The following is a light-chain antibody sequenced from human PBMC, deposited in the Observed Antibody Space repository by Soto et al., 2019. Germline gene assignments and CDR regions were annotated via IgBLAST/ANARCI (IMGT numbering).Light chain of an antibody. CDR2: GAS. Sequence: LLTPSQWSRPRSQAERATLSCRARQSVSSSYLAWYQQKPGQAPRLLIYGASSRATGIPDRFSGSGSGTDFTLTITSLEPEDFAVYYCQQFKTSPPWTFGQGTKVDI. CDR1: QSVSSSY. V-gene: IGKV3-20*01. CDR3: QQFKTSPPWT. J-gene: IGKJ1*01.